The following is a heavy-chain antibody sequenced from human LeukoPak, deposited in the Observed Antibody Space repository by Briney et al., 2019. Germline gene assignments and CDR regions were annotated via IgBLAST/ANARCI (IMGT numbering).Heavy chain of an antibody. Sequence: PSETLSLTCTVSGGSISSSSYYWGWIRQPPGKGLEWIGSIYYSGGTYYNPSLKSRVTISVDTSKNQFSLKLSSVTAADTAVYYCASGGNVRYYYYYMDVWGKGTTVTVSS. CDR1: GGSISSSSYY. CDR3: ASGGNVRYYYYYMDV. J-gene: IGHJ6*03. CDR2: IYYSGGT. D-gene: IGHD4-23*01. V-gene: IGHV4-39*01.